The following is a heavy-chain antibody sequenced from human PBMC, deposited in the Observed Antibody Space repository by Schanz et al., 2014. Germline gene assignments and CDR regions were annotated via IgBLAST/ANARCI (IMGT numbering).Heavy chain of an antibody. CDR1: GGSIRSGTYY. CDR3: ARDTTWRLDL. CDR2: VFPNGIT. V-gene: IGHV4-61*02. Sequence: QVQLQESGPGLVKPSQTLSLTCTVSGGSIRSGTYYWSWIRQPAGKALEWVGRVFPNGITNYNPSLKSRVPKSLHTSKTQFSLTRPSLTAADTAVYYCARDTTWRLDLWGRGTLVTVSS. J-gene: IGHJ2*01. D-gene: IGHD1-1*01.